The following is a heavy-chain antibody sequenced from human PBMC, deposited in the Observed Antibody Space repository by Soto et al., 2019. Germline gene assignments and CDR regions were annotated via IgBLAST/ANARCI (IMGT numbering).Heavy chain of an antibody. CDR3: ARFSYYYDSSGYDYYYGMDV. D-gene: IGHD3-22*01. CDR1: GGTFSSYA. J-gene: IGHJ6*02. Sequence: GASVKVSCKASGGTFSSYAISWVRQAPGQGLEWMGGIIPIFGTANCAQKFQGRVTITADESTSTAYMELSSLRSEDTAVYYCARFSYYYDSSGYDYYYGMDVWGQGTTVTVSS. V-gene: IGHV1-69*13. CDR2: IIPIFGTA.